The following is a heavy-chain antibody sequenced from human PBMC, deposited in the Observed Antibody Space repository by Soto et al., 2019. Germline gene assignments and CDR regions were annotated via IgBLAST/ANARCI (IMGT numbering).Heavy chain of an antibody. CDR1: EFSFDDYA. Sequence: GGSLRLSCAASEFSFDDYAMSWVRQAPGKGLEWVSSITFTGVSTYYADSVKGRFTISRDNSKDTLYLQMNSLRAEDTAIYYCAKASVWYPYFDSWGQGTLVTV. V-gene: IGHV3-23*01. J-gene: IGHJ4*02. CDR3: AKASVWYPYFDS. CDR2: ITFTGVST. D-gene: IGHD6-13*01.